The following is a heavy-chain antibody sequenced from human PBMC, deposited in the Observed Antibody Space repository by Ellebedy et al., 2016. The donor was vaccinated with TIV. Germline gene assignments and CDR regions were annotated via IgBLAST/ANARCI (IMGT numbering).Heavy chain of an antibody. J-gene: IGHJ5*02. V-gene: IGHV3-23*01. D-gene: IGHD4-11*01. CDR3: ATRGHSIGWFAD. CDR2: IWGRGEST. CDR1: GFIFSDYA. Sequence: PGGSLRLSCATSGFIFSDYAISWVRQPPGKGLEWVSTIWGRGESTFAADSVKGRFTISRDFSKRTVYLQMNSLRVEDTAVYFCATRGHSIGWFADWGQGTLVTVSS.